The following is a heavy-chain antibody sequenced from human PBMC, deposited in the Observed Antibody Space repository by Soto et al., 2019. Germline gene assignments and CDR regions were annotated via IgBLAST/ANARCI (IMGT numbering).Heavy chain of an antibody. D-gene: IGHD2-15*01. CDR1: GGTFSSYA. CDR3: ASESSGARFDP. V-gene: IGHV1-69*06. J-gene: IGHJ5*02. Sequence: QVQLVQSGAEVKKPGSSVKVSCKASGGTFSSYAISWVRQAPGQGLELMGGIIPIFGTANYAQKFQGRVTITAVKSTSSGYMVMLSLRCEHTDVYYCASESSGARFDPWGQGTLVTVSS. CDR2: IIPIFGTA.